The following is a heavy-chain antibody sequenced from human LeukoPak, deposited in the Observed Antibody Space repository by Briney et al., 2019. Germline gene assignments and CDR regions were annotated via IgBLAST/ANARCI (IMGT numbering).Heavy chain of an antibody. CDR3: ARGDSSSWYAWYFDL. D-gene: IGHD6-13*01. Sequence: PGGSLRLSCAASGFTFSSHWMSWVRQAPGKGLEWVANIKQDGSEKYYVDSVKGRFTISRDNAKNSLYLQMNSLRAEDTAVYYCARGDSSSWYAWYFDLWGRGTLVTVSS. CDR2: IKQDGSEK. V-gene: IGHV3-7*01. CDR1: GFTFSSHW. J-gene: IGHJ2*01.